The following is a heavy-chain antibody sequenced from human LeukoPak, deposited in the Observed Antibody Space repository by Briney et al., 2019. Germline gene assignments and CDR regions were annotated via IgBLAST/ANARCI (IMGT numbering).Heavy chain of an antibody. J-gene: IGHJ3*02. Sequence: PSETLSLTCTVSGGSISSSSYYWGWIRQPPGKGLEWIGTIYYSGSTYYSPSLKSRVTISVDTSKNQLYLKLSSVTAADTAVYYCARRPVIYCSSTSCYAGAFDIWGQGTMVTVSS. CDR3: ARRPVIYCSSTSCYAGAFDI. CDR1: GGSISSSSYY. V-gene: IGHV4-39*01. CDR2: IYYSGST. D-gene: IGHD2-2*01.